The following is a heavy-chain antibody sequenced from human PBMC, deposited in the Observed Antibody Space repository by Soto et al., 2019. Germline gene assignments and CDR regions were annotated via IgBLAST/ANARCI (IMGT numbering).Heavy chain of an antibody. CDR2: IRSKANSYAT. Sequence: QPGGTLRLSCAASGFTFSGSAMHWVRQASGKGLEWVGRIRSKANSYATAYAASVKGRFTISRDDSKNTAYLQMNSLKTEDTAVYYCTRRPIGSRSAWLGYYYYGMVVWRKGTMVTVFS. CDR3: TRRPIGSRSAWLGYYYYGMVV. J-gene: IGHJ6*04. D-gene: IGHD6-19*01. V-gene: IGHV3-73*01. CDR1: GFTFSGSA.